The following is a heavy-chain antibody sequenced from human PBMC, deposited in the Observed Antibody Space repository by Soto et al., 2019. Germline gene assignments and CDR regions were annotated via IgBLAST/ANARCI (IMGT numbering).Heavy chain of an antibody. CDR1: GGYITGYY. V-gene: IGHV4-59*08. Sequence: QVQLQESGPGLVQPSETLSLTCTVSGGYITGYYWSWIRQPPGKGPEWIGNIHYSGSTNYNPSLKSRVTISVYTSKNQFSLRLSSVTAAETAVYYCARHSYYSNPLRFDPWGQGTLVTVSS. D-gene: IGHD4-4*01. J-gene: IGHJ5*02. CDR3: ARHSYYSNPLRFDP. CDR2: IHYSGST.